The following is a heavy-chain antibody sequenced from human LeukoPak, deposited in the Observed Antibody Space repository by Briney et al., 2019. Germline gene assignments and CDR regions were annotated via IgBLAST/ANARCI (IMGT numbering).Heavy chain of an antibody. Sequence: SQTLSLTCAISGDSVSSNSAAWNWIRLSPSRGLEWLGRTYYRSRWYNDYAESLKSRITINPDISKNQFSLQLSSVTPEDTAMYYCARDQGALNSWGQGTLVTVSS. CDR3: ARDQGALNS. CDR1: GDSVSSNSAA. J-gene: IGHJ4*02. V-gene: IGHV6-1*01. CDR2: TYYRSRWYN.